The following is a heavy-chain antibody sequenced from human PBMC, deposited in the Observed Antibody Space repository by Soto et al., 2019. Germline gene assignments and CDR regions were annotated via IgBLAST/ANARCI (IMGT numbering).Heavy chain of an antibody. Sequence: ASVKVSFKASGYTFTGYYMHWVRQAPGQGLEWMGWINPNSGGTNYAQKFQGRVTMTRDTSISTAYMELSRLRSDDTAVYYCARVRFLEWLSEVNAFDPWGQGTLVTVSS. D-gene: IGHD3-3*01. CDR3: ARVRFLEWLSEVNAFDP. CDR1: GYTFTGYY. CDR2: INPNSGGT. J-gene: IGHJ5*02. V-gene: IGHV1-2*02.